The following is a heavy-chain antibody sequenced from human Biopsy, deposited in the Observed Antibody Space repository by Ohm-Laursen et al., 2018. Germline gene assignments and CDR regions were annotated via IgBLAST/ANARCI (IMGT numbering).Heavy chain of an antibody. D-gene: IGHD2-21*02. Sequence: SLRLSCAASGFTFSNYGMQWVRQAPGKGLEWVSVISYDGINIHYVDSVKGRFTISRDNSKNTLYLQMNSLRSEDTAVYYCAKDLSRRDYDSMTGDPYYYYYAMDVWGQGTTVTVSS. CDR3: AKDLSRRDYDSMTGDPYYYYYAMDV. V-gene: IGHV3-30*18. J-gene: IGHJ6*02. CDR1: GFTFSNYG. CDR2: ISYDGINI.